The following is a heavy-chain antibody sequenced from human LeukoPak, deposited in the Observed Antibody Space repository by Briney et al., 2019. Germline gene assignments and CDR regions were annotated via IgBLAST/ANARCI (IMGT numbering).Heavy chain of an antibody. Sequence: ASVKVSCKASGGTFSSYAISWVRQAPGQGLEWMGGIIPIFGTANYAQKFQGRVTITADKSTSTAYMELSSLRSEDTAVYYCAGRRITIFGVVADGYYYYYMDVWGKGTTVTVSS. V-gene: IGHV1-69*06. CDR1: GGTFSSYA. D-gene: IGHD3-3*01. CDR3: AGRRITIFGVVADGYYYYYMDV. CDR2: IIPIFGTA. J-gene: IGHJ6*03.